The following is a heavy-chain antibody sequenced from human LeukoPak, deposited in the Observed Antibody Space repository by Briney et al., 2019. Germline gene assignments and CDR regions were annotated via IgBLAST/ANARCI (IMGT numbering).Heavy chain of an antibody. CDR3: ARVGDPLSCGSGCYSDYFDY. V-gene: IGHV1-69*01. CDR2: IIPIFGTA. CDR1: GGTFSSYA. D-gene: IGHD2-21*02. Sequence: SVKVSCKASGGTFSSYAISWVRQAPGQGLEWMGGIIPIFGTANYAQKFQGRVTITADESTSTAYMELSRLRSDDTGVYYCARVGDPLSCGSGCYSDYFDYWGQGILVTVSS. J-gene: IGHJ4*02.